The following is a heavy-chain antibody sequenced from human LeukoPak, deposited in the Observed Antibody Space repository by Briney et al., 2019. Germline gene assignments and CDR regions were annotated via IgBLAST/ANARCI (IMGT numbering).Heavy chain of an antibody. CDR1: GYTFTDYY. V-gene: IGHV1-2*02. CDR3: ARGNVPGIAVAGTMIDAFDI. CDR2: INPNSGGT. Sequence: ASVKVSFKASGYTFTDYYMHWVRQAPGQGLEGMGWINPNSGGTNYAQKFQGRVTMTRDTSISTAYMELSRLRSDDTAVYYCARGNVPGIAVAGTMIDAFDIWGQGTMVTVSA. J-gene: IGHJ3*02. D-gene: IGHD6-19*01.